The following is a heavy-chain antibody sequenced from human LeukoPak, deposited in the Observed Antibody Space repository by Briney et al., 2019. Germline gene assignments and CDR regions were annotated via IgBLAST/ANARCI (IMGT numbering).Heavy chain of an antibody. Sequence: SETLSLTCTVSGGSISSGGYYWSWIRQHPGKGLEWIGYIYYSGSTNYNPSLKSRVTISADTSKNQFSLKLNSVTAADTAVYYCARMGNPATVTTDYWGQGTLVTVSS. D-gene: IGHD4-17*01. CDR3: ARMGNPATVTTDY. CDR2: IYYSGST. V-gene: IGHV4-61*08. CDR1: GGSISSGGYY. J-gene: IGHJ4*02.